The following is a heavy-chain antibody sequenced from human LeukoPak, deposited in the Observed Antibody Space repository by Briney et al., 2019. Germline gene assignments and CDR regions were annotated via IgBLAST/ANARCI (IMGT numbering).Heavy chain of an antibody. CDR2: IWSDGSNK. CDR1: GFTFSSYG. D-gene: IGHD6-19*01. CDR3: ARDSLGTSSGWFDL. Sequence: GRSLRLSCAASGFTFSSYGMHWVRQAPGKGLEWVAVIWSDGSNKYCADSVRGRFTISRDNSENTLYLQMNSLRAEDTAVYYCARDSLGTSSGWFDLWGQGTLVTVSS. J-gene: IGHJ5*02. V-gene: IGHV3-33*01.